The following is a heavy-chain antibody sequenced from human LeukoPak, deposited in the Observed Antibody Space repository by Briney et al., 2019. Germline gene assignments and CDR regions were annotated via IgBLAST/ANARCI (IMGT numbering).Heavy chain of an antibody. CDR1: GFTFSSYS. CDR2: ISSSSSYI. J-gene: IGHJ4*02. V-gene: IGHV3-21*01. Sequence: GGSLRLSCAASGFTFSSYSMNWVRQAPGKGLEWVSSISSSSSYIYHADSVKGRFTISRDNAKNSLYLQMNSLRAEDTAVYYCARDRYSYGSRWSQQYYFDYWGQGTLVTVSS. D-gene: IGHD5-18*01. CDR3: ARDRYSYGSRWSQQYYFDY.